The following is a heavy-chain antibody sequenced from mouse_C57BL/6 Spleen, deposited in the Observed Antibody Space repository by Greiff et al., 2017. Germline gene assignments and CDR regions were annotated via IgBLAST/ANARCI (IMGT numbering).Heavy chain of an antibody. Sequence: VQLQQPGAELVMPGASVKLSCKASGYTFTSYWMHWVKQRPGQGLEWIGEIDPSDSYTNYNQKFKGKSTLTVDKSSSTAYMQLSSLTSDDSAVYYCARGDYDFRYFDVWGTGTTVTVSS. J-gene: IGHJ1*03. CDR2: IDPSDSYT. D-gene: IGHD2-4*01. CDR3: ARGDYDFRYFDV. CDR1: GYTFTSYW. V-gene: IGHV1-69*01.